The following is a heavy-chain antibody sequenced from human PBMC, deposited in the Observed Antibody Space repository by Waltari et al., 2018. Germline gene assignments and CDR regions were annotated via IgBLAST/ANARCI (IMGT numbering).Heavy chain of an antibody. CDR1: GGSISSSSYS. J-gene: IGHJ4*02. CDR2: IYYSGST. V-gene: IGHV4-39*07. Sequence: QLQLQESGPGLVKPSETLSLTCTVSGGSISSSSYSWGWIRQPPGKGLEWIGSIYYSGSTYYNPSLKSRVTISVDTSKNQFSLKLSSVTAADTAVYYCARIQGYDSSGPTHYWGQGTLVTVSS. D-gene: IGHD3-22*01. CDR3: ARIQGYDSSGPTHY.